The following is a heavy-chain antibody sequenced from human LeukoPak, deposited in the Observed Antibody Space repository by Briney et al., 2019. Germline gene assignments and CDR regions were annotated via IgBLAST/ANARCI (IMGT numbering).Heavy chain of an antibody. CDR2: ISSSGSTI. D-gene: IGHD6-13*01. V-gene: IGHV3-48*03. CDR3: ARAPRGYSSSWGAFDI. J-gene: IGHJ3*02. CDR1: GFTFSSYA. Sequence: GGSLRLSCAASGFTFSSYAMSWVRQAPGKGLEWVSYISSSGSTIYYADSVKGRFTISRDNAKNSLYLQMNSLRAEDTAVYYCARAPRGYSSSWGAFDIWGQGTMVTVSS.